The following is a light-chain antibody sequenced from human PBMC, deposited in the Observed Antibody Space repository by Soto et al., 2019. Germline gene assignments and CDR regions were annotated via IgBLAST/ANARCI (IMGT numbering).Light chain of an antibody. CDR1: RGHSSYA. V-gene: IGLV4-69*01. J-gene: IGLJ3*02. CDR3: QTWGTGIPWV. Sequence: QPVLTQSPSASASLGASVKLTCTLRRGHSSYAIAWHQQQPEKGPRYLMKLNSDGSHSKGDGIPDRFSGSSSGAERYLTSSSLQSEDEADYYCQTWGTGIPWVFGGGTKLTVL. CDR2: LNSDGSH.